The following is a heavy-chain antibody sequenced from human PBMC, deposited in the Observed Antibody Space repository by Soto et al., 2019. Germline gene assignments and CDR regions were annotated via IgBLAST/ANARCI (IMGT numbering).Heavy chain of an antibody. J-gene: IGHJ3*02. CDR3: TTDTRLGQRGRAFDI. Sequence: GGSLRLSCAASGFTFSNAWMSWVRQAPGKGLEWVGRIKSKTDGGTTDYAAPVKGRFTISRDDSKNTLYLQMNSLKTEDTAVYYCTTDTRLGQRGRAFDIWGPGTMVTVSS. CDR1: GFTFSNAW. D-gene: IGHD1-26*01. CDR2: IKSKTDGGTT. V-gene: IGHV3-15*01.